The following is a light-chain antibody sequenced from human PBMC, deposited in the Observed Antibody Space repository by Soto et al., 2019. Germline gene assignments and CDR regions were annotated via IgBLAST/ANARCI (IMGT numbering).Light chain of an antibody. CDR2: DVS. Sequence: EIVLTQSPDTLSLSPGERATLSCRASQTVSSYLAWYQQKPGQAPRLLIYDVSNRATGIPARFSGSGSGTDFTLTISSLEPEDFAVYYCQQRSNWLYTFGQGTKLEIK. CDR3: QQRSNWLYT. J-gene: IGKJ2*01. CDR1: QTVSSY. V-gene: IGKV3-11*01.